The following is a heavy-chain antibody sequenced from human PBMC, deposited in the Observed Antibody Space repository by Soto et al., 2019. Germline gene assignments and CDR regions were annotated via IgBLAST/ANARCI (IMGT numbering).Heavy chain of an antibody. V-gene: IGHV4-39*01. CDR3: ARQKYYYDSSGYYYAGILDY. Sequence: SETLSLTCTVSGGSISSSSYYWGWIRQPPGKGLEWIGSIYYSGSTYYNPSLKSRVTISVDTSKNQFSLKLSSVTAADTAVYYCARQKYYYDSSGYYYAGILDYWGQGTLVTVSS. CDR1: GGSISSSSYY. D-gene: IGHD3-22*01. CDR2: IYYSGST. J-gene: IGHJ4*02.